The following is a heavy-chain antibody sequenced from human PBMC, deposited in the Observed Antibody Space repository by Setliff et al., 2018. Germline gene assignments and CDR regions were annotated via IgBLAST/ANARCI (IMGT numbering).Heavy chain of an antibody. CDR3: ARGGHIRYDYNYMDV. Sequence: ASVKVSCKTSGYIFTNYYVHWVRQAPGQGLAWMGVMNPGRGSRNYAQRFQGRVTMTSDTSTSTVYMELSSLRSEDTALYYCARGGHIRYDYNYMDVWGKGTTVTVSS. J-gene: IGHJ6*03. V-gene: IGHV1-46*01. CDR1: GYIFTNYY. CDR2: MNPGRGSR. D-gene: IGHD5-18*01.